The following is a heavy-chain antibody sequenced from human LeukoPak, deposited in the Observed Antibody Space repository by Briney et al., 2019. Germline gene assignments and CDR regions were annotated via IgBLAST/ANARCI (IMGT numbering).Heavy chain of an antibody. CDR2: INSDGSST. Sequence: GGSLRLSCAASGFTFSSYWMHWVRQSPGKGLVWVSGINSDGSSTSYADSVKGRFTISSDSTMNTLYLQMTSLRAQATAVYYCAHTTRRGGYYFDYWGQGTLVTVSS. CDR1: GFTFSSYW. CDR3: AHTTRRGGYYFDY. J-gene: IGHJ4*02. D-gene: IGHD6-13*01. V-gene: IGHV3-74*01.